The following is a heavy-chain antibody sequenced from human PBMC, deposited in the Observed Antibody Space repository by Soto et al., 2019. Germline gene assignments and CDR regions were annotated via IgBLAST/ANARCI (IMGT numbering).Heavy chain of an antibody. Sequence: VGSLRLSCAASGFTFSSYSMNWVRQAPGKGLEWVSSISSSSSYIYYADSVKGRFTISRDNAKNSLYLQMNSLRAEDTAVYYCARDLSITMIVVARNSYFDYWGQGTLVTVSS. J-gene: IGHJ4*02. CDR3: ARDLSITMIVVARNSYFDY. CDR2: ISSSSSYI. CDR1: GFTFSSYS. V-gene: IGHV3-21*01. D-gene: IGHD3-22*01.